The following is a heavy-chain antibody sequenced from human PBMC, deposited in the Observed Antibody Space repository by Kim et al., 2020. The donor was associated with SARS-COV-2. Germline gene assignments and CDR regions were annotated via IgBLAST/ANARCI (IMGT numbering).Heavy chain of an antibody. D-gene: IGHD2-15*01. CDR3: AKDISILGYSSFDY. CDR1: GFTFINYA. J-gene: IGHJ4*02. CDR2: ISFSGGST. Sequence: GGSLRLSCAASGFTFINYAMSWVRQAPGKGLEWVSTISFSGGSTYDADAMEGRFTISRNTYKSTLYLKMNSLRAGDTVKYYGAKDISILGYSSFDYWGQG. V-gene: IGHV3-23*01.